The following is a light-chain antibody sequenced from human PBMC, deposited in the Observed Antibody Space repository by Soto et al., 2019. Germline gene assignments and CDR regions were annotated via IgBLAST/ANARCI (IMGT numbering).Light chain of an antibody. CDR1: SSIIGSDI. Sequence: QAVVTQPPSASGTPGQSVTISCSGSSSIIGSDIVHWYQQLPGTAPKLLLYSDNQRPSWVPDRFSGSKSGTSASLAISGLQSEDEADYYCAVWDDSLNAWVFGGGTKLTVL. V-gene: IGLV1-44*01. CDR2: SDN. J-gene: IGLJ3*02. CDR3: AVWDDSLNAWV.